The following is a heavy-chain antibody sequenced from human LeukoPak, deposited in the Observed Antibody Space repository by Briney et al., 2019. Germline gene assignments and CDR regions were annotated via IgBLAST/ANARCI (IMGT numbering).Heavy chain of an antibody. CDR1: GFTFRNFA. CDR2: IGTAGT. V-gene: IGHV3-23*03. CDR3: AKNWEPLHM. J-gene: IGHJ3*01. Sequence: GGSLRLGWGAPGFTFRNFALSWVRQGPGKGLEWLSSIGTAGTYYADSVKGRFTISRDDSKNTLYLQLNSLRVDDTALYYCAKNWEPLHMGGQGTMVTVSS. D-gene: IGHD1-14*01.